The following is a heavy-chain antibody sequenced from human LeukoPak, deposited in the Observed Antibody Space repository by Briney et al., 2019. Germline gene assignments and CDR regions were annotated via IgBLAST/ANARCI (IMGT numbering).Heavy chain of an antibody. J-gene: IGHJ3*01. Sequence: SETLSLTCTVSGSSISPYYWSWIRQSRGKGLEWIGNIHNSGSIYNPSLKSRITISQDTSKNQVSLKLTAVTAADTALYYCVRARDMAFDLWGQGTMVTVSA. D-gene: IGHD2-21*02. CDR2: IHNSGS. V-gene: IGHV4-59*01. CDR1: GSSISPYY. CDR3: VRARDMAFDL.